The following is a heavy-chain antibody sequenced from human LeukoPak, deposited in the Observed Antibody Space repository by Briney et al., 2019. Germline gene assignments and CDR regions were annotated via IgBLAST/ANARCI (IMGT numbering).Heavy chain of an antibody. CDR2: IRQDGSEK. Sequence: GGSLRLSCAAPGFIISSYWMSWVRQAPGKGLEWVANIRQDGSEKFYVDSVKGRFTISRDNAKNSLYLQMNTLRAEDTAMYYCAKDAQPRSRWFDPWGQGTLVTVSS. CDR1: GFIISSYW. V-gene: IGHV3-7*03. CDR3: AKDAQPRSRWFDP. J-gene: IGHJ5*02. D-gene: IGHD3-16*01.